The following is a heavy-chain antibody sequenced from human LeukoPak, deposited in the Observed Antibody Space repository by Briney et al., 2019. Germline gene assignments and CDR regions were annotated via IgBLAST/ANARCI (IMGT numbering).Heavy chain of an antibody. CDR2: ISPDGDT. CDR1: GFTFTSYA. CDR3: ARSRSGSVAGTSDY. J-gene: IGHJ4*02. D-gene: IGHD6-19*01. V-gene: IGHV3-23*01. Sequence: PGGALRLSCATSGFTFTSYAMTWVRQAPGKGLEWVSSISPDGDTYYTDSVKGRFTISRDSSRNTLFLQMTGLRAEDTALYYCARSRSGSVAGTSDYWGQETLVIVSS.